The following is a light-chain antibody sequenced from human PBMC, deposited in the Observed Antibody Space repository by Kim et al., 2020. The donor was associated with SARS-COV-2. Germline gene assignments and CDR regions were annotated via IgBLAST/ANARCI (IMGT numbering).Light chain of an antibody. CDR3: ATWDSSLNTVV. Sequence: GQRAARSCSGRSSNIGNSSVSWYQQPPGTAPKLFIYDNTERPSGIPDRFSGSKSGTSATLDITGLHTGDEADYYCATWDSSLNTVVFGGGTQLTVL. V-gene: IGLV1-51*01. J-gene: IGLJ2*01. CDR2: DNT. CDR1: SSNIGNSS.